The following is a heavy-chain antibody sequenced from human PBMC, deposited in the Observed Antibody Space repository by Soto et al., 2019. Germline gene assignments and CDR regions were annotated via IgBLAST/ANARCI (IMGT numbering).Heavy chain of an antibody. Sequence: PGGSQRLSCAASGFTFSSYPMSWVRQAPGKGLEWVSAISGSGGSTYYADSVKGRFTISRDNSKNTLYLQMNSLRAEDTAVYYCAKVSCSSTSCYPYYFDYWGQGT. V-gene: IGHV3-23*01. CDR1: GFTFSSYP. CDR3: AKVSCSSTSCYPYYFDY. D-gene: IGHD2-2*01. J-gene: IGHJ4*02. CDR2: ISGSGGST.